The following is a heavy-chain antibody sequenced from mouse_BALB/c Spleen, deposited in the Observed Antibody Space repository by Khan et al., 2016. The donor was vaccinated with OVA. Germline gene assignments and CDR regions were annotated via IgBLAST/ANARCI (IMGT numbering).Heavy chain of an antibody. D-gene: IGHD1-3*01. CDR2: IWAGGST. Sequence: QVQLQESGPGLVAPSQSLSITCTVSGFSLTSYGVHWVRQPPGKGLEWLGVIWAGGSTNYNSALMSRLSISKDNSTSQFLLKMISLQTDDTTMYYWASLEDIWGQGTTLTVSS. J-gene: IGHJ2*01. CDR1: GFSLTSYG. V-gene: IGHV2-9*02. CDR3: ASLEDI.